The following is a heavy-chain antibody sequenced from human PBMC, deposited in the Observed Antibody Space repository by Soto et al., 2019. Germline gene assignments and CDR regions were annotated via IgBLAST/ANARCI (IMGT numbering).Heavy chain of an antibody. CDR3: ARSQGSSTSLEIYYYYYYGMDV. CDR2: ISYDGSNK. J-gene: IGHJ6*02. V-gene: IGHV3-30-3*01. CDR1: GFTFSSYA. Sequence: PGGSLRLSCAASGFTFSSYAMHWVRQAPGKGLEWVAVISYDGSNKYYADSVKGRFTISRDNSKNTLYLQMNSLRAEDTAVYYCARSQGSSTSLEIYYYYYYGMDVWGQGTTVTVSS. D-gene: IGHD2-2*01.